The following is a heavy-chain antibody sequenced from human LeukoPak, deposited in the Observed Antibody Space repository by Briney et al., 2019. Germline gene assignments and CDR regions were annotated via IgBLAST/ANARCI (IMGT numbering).Heavy chain of an antibody. CDR1: GGSISSSSYY. CDR3: ARALPRPGIAAAGVEY. Sequence: SETLSLTCTVSGGSISSSSYYWGWIRQPPGKGLAWIGSIYYSGSTYYNPSLKSRVTISVDTSKNQFSLKLSSVTAADTAVYYCARALPRPGIAAAGVEYWGQGTLVTVSS. CDR2: IYYSGST. J-gene: IGHJ4*02. V-gene: IGHV4-39*07. D-gene: IGHD6-13*01.